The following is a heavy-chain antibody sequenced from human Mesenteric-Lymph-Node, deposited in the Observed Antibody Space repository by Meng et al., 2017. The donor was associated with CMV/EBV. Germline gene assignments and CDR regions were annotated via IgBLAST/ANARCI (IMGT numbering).Heavy chain of an antibody. CDR3: ARGGYCSSTSCYLYYFDY. V-gene: IGHV3-21*01. CDR1: GFTFSSYS. CDR2: ISSSSSYI. J-gene: IGHJ4*02. Sequence: ETLSLTCAASGFTFSSYSMNWVRQAPGKGLEWVSSISSSSSYIYYADSVKGRFTISRDNAKNSLYLQMNSLRAEDTAVYYCARGGYCSSTSCYLYYFDYWGQGTLVTVSS. D-gene: IGHD2-2*01.